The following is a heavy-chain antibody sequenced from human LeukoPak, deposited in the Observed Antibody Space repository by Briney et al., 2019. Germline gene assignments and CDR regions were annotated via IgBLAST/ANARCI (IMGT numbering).Heavy chain of an antibody. CDR2: LRPVFGPI. V-gene: IGHV1-69*05. D-gene: IGHD1-20*01. CDR3: ATNPMTGYHLGDHFYFYMAV. CDR1: GVTFSSYA. J-gene: IGHJ6*03. Sequence: ASVKVSCKAPGVTFSSYAISWVRQAPGQGLEWIGGLRPVFGPINSAQKFQGRVTLTKDDSTTTAYMELSSLRSEDTAVYYCATNPMTGYHLGDHFYFYMAVWGKGTTVTVS.